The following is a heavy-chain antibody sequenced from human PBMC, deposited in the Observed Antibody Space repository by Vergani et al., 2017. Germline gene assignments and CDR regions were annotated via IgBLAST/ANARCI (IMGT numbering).Heavy chain of an antibody. J-gene: IGHJ3*02. CDR2: ISGNNDDV. Sequence: EVQMVESGGGLVKPGGSLRLSCVASGFTFSHYSMNWVRQAPGKGLEWVSSISGNNDDVYYADSVKGRFTISRDNAKNTLYLQMNSLRAEDTAVYYCAKTMVVAATGDAFDIWGQGTMVTVSS. CDR3: AKTMVVAATGDAFDI. CDR1: GFTFSHYS. D-gene: IGHD2-15*01. V-gene: IGHV3-21*01.